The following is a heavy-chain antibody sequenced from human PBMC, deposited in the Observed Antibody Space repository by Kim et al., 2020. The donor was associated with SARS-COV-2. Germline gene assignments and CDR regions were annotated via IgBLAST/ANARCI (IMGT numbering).Heavy chain of an antibody. V-gene: IGHV3-74*01. D-gene: IGHD5-12*01. J-gene: IGHJ4*02. Sequence: GGSLRLSCAASGFTFSSYWMHWVRQAPGKGLVWVSRINSDGSSTSYADSVKGRFTISRDNAKNTLYLQMNSLRAEDTAVYYCASGGYSGYGYYFDYWGQGTLVTVSS. CDR3: ASGGYSGYGYYFDY. CDR1: GFTFSSYW. CDR2: INSDGSST.